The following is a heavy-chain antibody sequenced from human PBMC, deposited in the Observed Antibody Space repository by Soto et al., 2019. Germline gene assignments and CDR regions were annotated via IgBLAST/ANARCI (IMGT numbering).Heavy chain of an antibody. J-gene: IGHJ4*02. Sequence: SETLSLTCTVSGDSISNSNYYWGWIRQPPGKGLEWIGSIFYSGSTYYNPSLKSRVTISVDTSKNQFSLKLSSVTAADTAVYYCARLGRWETNSWGQGTLVTVSS. D-gene: IGHD1-26*01. CDR2: IFYSGST. V-gene: IGHV4-39*07. CDR3: ARLGRWETNS. CDR1: GDSISNSNYY.